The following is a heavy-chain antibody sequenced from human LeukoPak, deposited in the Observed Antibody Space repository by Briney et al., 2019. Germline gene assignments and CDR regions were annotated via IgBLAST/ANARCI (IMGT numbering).Heavy chain of an antibody. CDR2: ISSSGSTI. CDR1: GFTFSSYE. J-gene: IGHJ6*03. D-gene: IGHD2-2*01. CDR3: ARVCSCSSTSCYPPYYYYMDV. Sequence: GGSLRLSCAASGFTFSSYEMNWVRQAPGKGLEWVSYISSSGSTIYYADSVKGRFTISRDNAKNSLYLQMNSLRAEDTAVYYCARVCSCSSTSCYPPYYYYMDVWGKGTTVTISS. V-gene: IGHV3-48*03.